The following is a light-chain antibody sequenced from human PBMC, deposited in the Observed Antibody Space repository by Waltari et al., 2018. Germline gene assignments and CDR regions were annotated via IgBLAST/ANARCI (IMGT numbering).Light chain of an antibody. Sequence: SYVLTQPPSVAVAPGETARVTCGGNNIESKSVHWYQQNPGQAHVLVISYDSDRPSGIPERFSGSNSGDTATLTISRGEAGDEADYYCQVWDANTDPGVFGTGTEVTVL. CDR2: YDS. CDR3: QVWDANTDPGV. J-gene: IGLJ1*01. V-gene: IGLV3-21*01. CDR1: NIESKS.